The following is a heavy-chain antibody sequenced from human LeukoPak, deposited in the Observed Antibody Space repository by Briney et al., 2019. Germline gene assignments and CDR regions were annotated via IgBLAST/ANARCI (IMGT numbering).Heavy chain of an antibody. V-gene: IGHV3-20*04. Sequence: GGSLRLSCAASGFTFDDYGMSWVRQAPGKWLEWVSGINWNGGSTGYADSVKGRFTISRDNAKNSLYLQMNSLRAEDTALYYCARTYYYDSSGYSGRGQDTGYYFDYWGQGTLVTVSS. CDR3: ARTYYYDSSGYSGRGQDTGYYFDY. J-gene: IGHJ4*02. CDR2: INWNGGST. CDR1: GFTFDDYG. D-gene: IGHD3-22*01.